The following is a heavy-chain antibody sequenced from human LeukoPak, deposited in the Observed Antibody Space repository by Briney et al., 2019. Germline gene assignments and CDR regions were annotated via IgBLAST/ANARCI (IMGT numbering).Heavy chain of an antibody. J-gene: IGHJ5*02. Sequence: ASVKVSCKASGYTFTGYYMHWVRQAPGQGLEWMGWINPNSGGTNYAQKFQGRVTMTRDTSISTAYMELSRLRSDDTAVYYCARVAYDSDRFDPWGQGTLVTVSS. CDR1: GYTFTGYY. V-gene: IGHV1-2*02. CDR2: INPNSGGT. D-gene: IGHD3-9*01. CDR3: ARVAYDSDRFDP.